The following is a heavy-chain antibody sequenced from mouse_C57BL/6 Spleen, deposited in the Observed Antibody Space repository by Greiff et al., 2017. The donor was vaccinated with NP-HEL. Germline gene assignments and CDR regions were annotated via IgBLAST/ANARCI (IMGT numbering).Heavy chain of an antibody. J-gene: IGHJ2*01. V-gene: IGHV3-6*01. CDR2: ISYDGSN. D-gene: IGHD2-1*01. Sequence: EVQLQQSGPGLVKPSQSLSLTCSVTGYSITSGYYWNWIRQFPGNKLEWMGYISYDGSNNYNPSLKNRISITRDTSKNQFFLKLNSVTTEDTATYYCARSAYGNYAYFDYWGQGTTLTVSS. CDR1: GYSITSGYY. CDR3: ARSAYGNYAYFDY.